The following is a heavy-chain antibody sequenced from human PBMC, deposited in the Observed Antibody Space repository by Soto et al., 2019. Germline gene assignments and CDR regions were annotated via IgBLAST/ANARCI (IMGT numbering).Heavy chain of an antibody. Sequence: GGSLRLSCAASGFTFSDYEMDWVRQAPGKGLEWVAYVSASGGTIFYADSVKGRFIISRDNAESSLSLQMNSLRGDDTAVYYCTKEKSVVDSGYDAFDVWGQGTMVTVSS. J-gene: IGHJ3*01. CDR2: VSASGGTI. CDR1: GFTFSDYE. CDR3: TKEKSVVDSGYDAFDV. D-gene: IGHD5-12*01. V-gene: IGHV3-48*03.